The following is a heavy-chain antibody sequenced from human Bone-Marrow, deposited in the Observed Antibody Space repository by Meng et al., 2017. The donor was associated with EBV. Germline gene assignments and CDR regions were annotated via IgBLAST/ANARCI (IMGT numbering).Heavy chain of an antibody. CDR3: ATWNNNGWYYGY. J-gene: IGHJ4*01. Sequence: QGKLQQWRAGLLKPSGTLSLTCAVYCGSFSGSDWSWIRQPPGKGLEWIGEINLGGNTNYNPSLKSRVSISVDTSKNHFSLKVNSVTAADTAVYYCATWNNNGWYYGYWGQGTLVTVSS. CDR1: CGSFSGSD. CDR2: INLGGNT. D-gene: IGHD6-19*01. V-gene: IGHV4-34*01.